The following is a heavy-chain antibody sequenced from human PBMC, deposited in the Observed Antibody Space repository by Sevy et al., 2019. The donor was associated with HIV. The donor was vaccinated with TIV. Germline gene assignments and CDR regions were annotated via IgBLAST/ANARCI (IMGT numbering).Heavy chain of an antibody. D-gene: IGHD2-8*01. CDR2: LSFGCGRI. J-gene: IGHJ4*02. CDR1: GFNFNIYS. CDR3: AREGCTRPHDH. V-gene: IGHV3-23*01. Sequence: GGSLRLSCVASGFNFNIYSMSWVRQAPGKGLEWVSTLSFGCGRINHADSVQGRFTMSRDDSKKTVYLEMNRLRAEDTAVYYCAREGCTRPHDHWGQGTLVTVSS.